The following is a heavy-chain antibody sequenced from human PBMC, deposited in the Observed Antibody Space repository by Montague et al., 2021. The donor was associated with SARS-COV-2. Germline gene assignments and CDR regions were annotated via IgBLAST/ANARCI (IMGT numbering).Heavy chain of an antibody. J-gene: IGHJ4*03. V-gene: IGHV4-31*03. CDR1: GGSISSGGYY. Sequence: SETLSLTCTVSGGSISSGGYYWSWIRQHPGKGLEWIGYNYYSGSTYYNPSLKSRVTISVDTSKNQFSLKLSSVTAADTAVYYCARGGVLTIFGVGGAFDFWGQGTLVTVSS. CDR2: NYYSGST. CDR3: ARGGVLTIFGVGGAFDF. D-gene: IGHD3-3*01.